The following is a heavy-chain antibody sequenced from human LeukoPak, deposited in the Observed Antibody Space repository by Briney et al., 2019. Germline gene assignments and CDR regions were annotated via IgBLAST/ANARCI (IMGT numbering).Heavy chain of an antibody. D-gene: IGHD3-9*01. J-gene: IGHJ6*02. Sequence: PSETLSLTCTVSGGSISSYYWSWIRQPAGKGLEWIGRIYTSGSTNYNPSLKSRDTMSVDTSKNQFSLKLSSVTAADTAVYYCARDWVDYDIFLMDVWGQGTTVTVSS. CDR3: ARDWVDYDIFLMDV. CDR2: IYTSGST. V-gene: IGHV4-4*07. CDR1: GGSISSYY.